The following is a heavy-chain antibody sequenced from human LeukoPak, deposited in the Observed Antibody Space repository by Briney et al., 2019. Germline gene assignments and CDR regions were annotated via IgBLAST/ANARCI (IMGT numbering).Heavy chain of an antibody. CDR3: ARVDYDSSGLFWFDP. Sequence: GASVKVSCKASGYTFTSYDINWVRQATGQGLEWMGWMNPNSGNTGYAQKFQGRVTITRNTSISTAYMELSSLRSEDTAVYYCARVDYDSSGLFWFDPWGQGTLVTVSS. J-gene: IGHJ5*02. CDR1: GYTFTSYD. CDR2: MNPNSGNT. V-gene: IGHV1-8*03. D-gene: IGHD3-22*01.